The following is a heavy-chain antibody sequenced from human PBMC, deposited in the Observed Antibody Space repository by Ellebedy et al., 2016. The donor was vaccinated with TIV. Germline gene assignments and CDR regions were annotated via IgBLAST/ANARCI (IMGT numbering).Heavy chain of an antibody. V-gene: IGHV3-23*01. Sequence: GESLKISCAASGFTFSNYAMSWVRQAPGKGLEWVSGFGVSGDSTYYAESVQGRFTVSRDNFKNTLYLQMNSLRAEDTAIYYCARGRSGTYIHHAFDYWGQGTLVTVSS. CDR1: GFTFSNYA. CDR3: ARGRSGTYIHHAFDY. D-gene: IGHD1-14*01. J-gene: IGHJ4*02. CDR2: FGVSGDST.